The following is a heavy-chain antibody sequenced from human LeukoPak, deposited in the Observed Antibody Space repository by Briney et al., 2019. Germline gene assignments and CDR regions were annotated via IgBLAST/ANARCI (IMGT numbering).Heavy chain of an antibody. Sequence: SVKVSCKASGYTFTSYGISWVRQAPGQGLEWMGGIIPIFGTANYAQKFQGRVTITADESTSTAYMELSSLRSEDTAVYYCARVPWYMTTSYYFDYWGQGTLVTVSS. CDR3: ARVPWYMTTSYYFDY. J-gene: IGHJ4*02. D-gene: IGHD1-1*01. CDR1: GYTFTSYG. V-gene: IGHV1-69*13. CDR2: IIPIFGTA.